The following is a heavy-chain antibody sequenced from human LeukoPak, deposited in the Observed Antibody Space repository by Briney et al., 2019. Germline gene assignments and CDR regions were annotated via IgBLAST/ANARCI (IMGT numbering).Heavy chain of an antibody. Sequence: SETLSLTCTVSGGSISSYYWSWIRQPPGKGLEWIGYIYYSGSTNYNPSLKSRVTISVDTSKNQFSLKLSSVTAADTAVYYCARGQYYYDSSGSLDYWGQGTLVTVSS. CDR1: GGSISSYY. CDR2: IYYSGST. D-gene: IGHD3-22*01. V-gene: IGHV4-59*01. CDR3: ARGQYYYDSSGSLDY. J-gene: IGHJ4*02.